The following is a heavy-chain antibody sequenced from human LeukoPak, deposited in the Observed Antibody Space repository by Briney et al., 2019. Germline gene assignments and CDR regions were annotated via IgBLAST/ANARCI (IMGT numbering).Heavy chain of an antibody. CDR1: GFTFDDYA. CDR2: ISWNSGSI. D-gene: IGHD3-9*01. CDR3: AKDGTYDILTGYYSRFDY. J-gene: IGHJ4*02. Sequence: GGSLRLSCAASGFTFDDYAMHWVRQAPGKGLEWVSGISWNSGSIGYADSVKGRFTISRDNAKNSLYLQMNSLRAEDTALYYCAKDGTYDILTGYYSRFDYWGQGTLVTVSS. V-gene: IGHV3-9*01.